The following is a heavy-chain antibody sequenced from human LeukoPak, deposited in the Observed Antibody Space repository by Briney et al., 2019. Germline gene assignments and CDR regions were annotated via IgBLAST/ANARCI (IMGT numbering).Heavy chain of an antibody. V-gene: IGHV4-59*01. CDR2: IYYSGST. CDR1: GGSISSYY. J-gene: IGHJ5*02. D-gene: IGHD3-22*01. Sequence: PSETLSLTCTVSGGSISSYYWSWIRQPPGKGLEWIGYIYYSGSTNYNPSLKSRVTISVDTSKNQFSLKLSSVTAADTAVYYCARGNYYDSSGYYYLSWFDPWGQGTLVTVSS. CDR3: ARGNYYDSSGYYYLSWFDP.